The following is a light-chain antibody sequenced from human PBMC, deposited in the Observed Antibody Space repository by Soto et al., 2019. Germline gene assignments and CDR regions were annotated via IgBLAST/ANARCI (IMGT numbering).Light chain of an antibody. Sequence: DIHMTQSPSTLSASVGDRVTLTCRASQSISSWLAWYQQKPGKAPKLLIYDASNLQSGVPSRFSGSGSGTEFTLTISSLQPDDFATYYCQQYKSYSSTFGQGTKVDIK. CDR1: QSISSW. CDR3: QQYKSYSST. CDR2: DAS. J-gene: IGKJ1*01. V-gene: IGKV1-5*01.